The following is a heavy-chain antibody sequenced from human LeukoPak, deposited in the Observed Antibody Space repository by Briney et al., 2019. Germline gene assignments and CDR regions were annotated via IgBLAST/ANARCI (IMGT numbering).Heavy chain of an antibody. CDR3: ASGGYARHPFDY. CDR2: ISSSSSYI. D-gene: IGHD2-2*01. V-gene: IGHV3-21*04. Sequence: GGSLRLSCAASGFTFSSYSMNWVRQAPGKGLEWVSSISSSSSYIYYADSVKGRFTISRDNAKNSLYLQMNSLRAEDTAVYYCASGGYARHPFDYWGQGTLVTVSS. CDR1: GFTFSSYS. J-gene: IGHJ4*02.